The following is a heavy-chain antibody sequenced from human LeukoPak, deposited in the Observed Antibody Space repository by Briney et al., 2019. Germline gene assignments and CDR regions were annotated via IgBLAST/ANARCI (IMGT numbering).Heavy chain of an antibody. CDR2: IYNSGST. D-gene: IGHD5-24*01. J-gene: IGHJ4*02. Sequence: SETLSLTCTVSGGSISSGSYYWSWIRQPAGKGLEWIGRIYNSGSTNYNPSLRGRVTISLDTSKNQVPLKLSSVTAADTAMYYCARKDGDGWGQGTLVTVSS. V-gene: IGHV4-61*10. CDR3: ARKDGDG. CDR1: GGSISSGSYY.